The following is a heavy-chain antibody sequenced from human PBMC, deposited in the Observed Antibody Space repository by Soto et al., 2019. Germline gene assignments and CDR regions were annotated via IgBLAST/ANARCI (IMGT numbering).Heavy chain of an antibody. J-gene: IGHJ4*02. CDR3: AGLQGYCYNSSGYHDGN. CDR2: IVVGSGNT. V-gene: IGHV1-58*01. D-gene: IGHD3-22*01. CDR1: GFTFTSSA. Sequence: SVKVSCKASGFTFTSSAVQWVRQARGQRLEGIGWIVVGSGNTNYAQKFQERVTITRDMSTSTAYMELSSLRSEDTAAYYCAGLQGYCYNSSGYHDGNWGQGT.